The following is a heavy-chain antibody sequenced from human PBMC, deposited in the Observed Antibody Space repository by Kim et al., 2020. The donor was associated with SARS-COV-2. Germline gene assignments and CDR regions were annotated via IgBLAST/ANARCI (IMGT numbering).Heavy chain of an antibody. CDR3: ARDTGMAYYYDRVDPGDFDY. D-gene: IGHD3-22*01. CDR2: ISSSSSTI. V-gene: IGHV3-48*02. CDR1: GFTFSSYS. Sequence: GGSLRLSCAASGFTFSSYSMNWVRQAPGKGLEWVSYISSSSSTIYYADSVKGRFTISRDNAKNSLYLQMNSLRDEDTAVYYCARDTGMAYYYDRVDPGDFDYWGQGTLVTVSS. J-gene: IGHJ4*02.